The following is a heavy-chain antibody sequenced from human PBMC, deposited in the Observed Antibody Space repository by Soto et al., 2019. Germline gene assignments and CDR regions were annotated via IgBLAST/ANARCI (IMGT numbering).Heavy chain of an antibody. J-gene: IGHJ4*02. CDR3: ARVHRYCSGGSCYLLDY. V-gene: IGHV4-59*01. D-gene: IGHD2-15*01. Sequence: QVQLQESGPGLVKPSETLSLTCTVSGGSISSYCWSWIRQPPGKGLEWIGYVSYTGSTNYNPSLKSRVTISVDTSKNQFSLKLNSVTAADTAVYYCARVHRYCSGGSCYLLDYWGQGALVTVSS. CDR2: VSYTGST. CDR1: GGSISSYC.